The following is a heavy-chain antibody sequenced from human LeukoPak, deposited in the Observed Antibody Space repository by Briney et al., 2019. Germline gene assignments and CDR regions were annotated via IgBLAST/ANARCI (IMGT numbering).Heavy chain of an antibody. J-gene: IGHJ4*02. D-gene: IGHD3-3*01. CDR1: GGSISSYY. Sequence: SETLSLTCTVSGGSISSYYWSWIRQPPGKGLEWIGYIYYSGSTNYNPSLKSRVTISVDTSKNQFSLKLSSVTAADTAVYYCARLNYDFWSGKYYFDYWGQGTLVTVSS. CDR2: IYYSGST. CDR3: ARLNYDFWSGKYYFDY. V-gene: IGHV4-59*08.